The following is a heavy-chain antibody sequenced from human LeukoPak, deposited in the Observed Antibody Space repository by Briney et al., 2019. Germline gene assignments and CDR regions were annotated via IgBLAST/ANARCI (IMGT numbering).Heavy chain of an antibody. V-gene: IGHV4-31*03. CDR3: ARVFEELATSAFDI. CDR2: IYYSGST. CDR1: GGSISSGGYY. J-gene: IGHJ3*02. D-gene: IGHD1-26*01. Sequence: KPSQTLSLTCTVSGGSISSGGYYWSWIRQHPGKGLEWIGYIYYSGSTYYNPSLKSRVTISVDTSKDQFSLKLSSVTAADTAVYYCARVFEELATSAFDIWGQGTMVTVSS.